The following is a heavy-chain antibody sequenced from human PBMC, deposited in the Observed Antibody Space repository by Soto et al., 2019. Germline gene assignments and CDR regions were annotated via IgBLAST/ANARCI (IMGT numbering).Heavy chain of an antibody. D-gene: IGHD5-18*01. V-gene: IGHV1-69*12. CDR3: ASGIQLWLRRINNGYSG. J-gene: IGHJ4*02. Sequence: QVQLVQSGAEVKKPESSVKVSCKAPGGTFSTYAISWVRQAPGQGLEWMGGIIPMFGTANYAQRFQDRVTITAIESTYTVYMELSSLRSEDTAVYFCASGIQLWLRRINNGYSGWGQGTLVTVSS. CDR1: GGTFSTYA. CDR2: IIPMFGTA.